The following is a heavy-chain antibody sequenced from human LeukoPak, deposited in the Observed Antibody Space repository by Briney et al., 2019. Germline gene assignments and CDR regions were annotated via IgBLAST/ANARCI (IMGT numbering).Heavy chain of an antibody. CDR3: AKDAMVRGAPFDP. V-gene: IGHV3-48*01. Sequence: GGSLRLSCAASGFTFSGYSMNWLRQAPGKGLEWISYIDNDSGTIYYADSVKGRFTISRDNDKDSLYLQMNSLRAEDTAVYYCAKDAMVRGAPFDPWGQGTLVTVSS. CDR1: GFTFSGYS. J-gene: IGHJ5*02. CDR2: IDNDSGTI. D-gene: IGHD3-10*01.